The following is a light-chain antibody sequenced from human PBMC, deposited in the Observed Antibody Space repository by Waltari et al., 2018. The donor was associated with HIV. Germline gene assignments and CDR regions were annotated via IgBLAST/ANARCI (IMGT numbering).Light chain of an antibody. V-gene: IGLV2-23*02. CDR1: SSDVGGYNL. CDR3: GAYASSTTYVI. Sequence: QSALTQPASVSGSPGQSITISCTGTSSDVGGYNLVSWYQQHPGKAPKLMIYEVSKRPSGVSNRFSGSKSGNTASLTISGLQAEDEADYYGGAYASSTTYVIFGGGTKLTGL. CDR2: EVS. J-gene: IGLJ2*01.